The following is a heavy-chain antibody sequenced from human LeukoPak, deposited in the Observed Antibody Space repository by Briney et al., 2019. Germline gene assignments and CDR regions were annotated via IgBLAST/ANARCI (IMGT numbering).Heavy chain of an antibody. CDR3: ARALRLWGGNSGIAFDI. V-gene: IGHV4-59*01. Sequence: SETLSLTCTVSGGSISSYYWSWIRQPPGKGLEWIGYIYNSGSTNYNHSLKSRVTISEDMSNNQFSLELSSVTAADTAVYYCARALRLWGGNSGIAFDIWGQGTMVTVSS. J-gene: IGHJ3*02. CDR2: IYNSGST. D-gene: IGHD4-23*01. CDR1: GGSISSYY.